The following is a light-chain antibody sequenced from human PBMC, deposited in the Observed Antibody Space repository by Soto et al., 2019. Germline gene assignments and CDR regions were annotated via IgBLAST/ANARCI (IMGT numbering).Light chain of an antibody. J-gene: IGLJ7*01. V-gene: IGLV2-14*01. Sequence: QSVLTQPASVSGSPGQSITISCTGTSSDVGGYNYVSWYQQHPGKAPKLMIYDVSNRPSGVSNRFSGSKSGNTASLTISGLQGEDEADYYCSSYTSSSSAVFGGGTQLTVL. CDR1: SSDVGGYNY. CDR2: DVS. CDR3: SSYTSSSSAV.